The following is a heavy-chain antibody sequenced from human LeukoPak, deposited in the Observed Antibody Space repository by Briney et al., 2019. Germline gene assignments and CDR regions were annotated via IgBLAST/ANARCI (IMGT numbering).Heavy chain of an antibody. CDR2: ISYDGSNK. V-gene: IGHV3-30-3*01. J-gene: IGHJ4*02. CDR1: GFTFSSYA. CDR3: ARALSSGNPRHPKYYFDY. D-gene: IGHD6-19*01. Sequence: GGSLRLSCAASGFTFSSYAMHWVHQAPGKGLEWVAVISYDGSNKYYADSVKGRFTISRDNSKNTLYLQMNSLRAEDTAVYYCARALSSGNPRHPKYYFDYWGQGTLVTVSS.